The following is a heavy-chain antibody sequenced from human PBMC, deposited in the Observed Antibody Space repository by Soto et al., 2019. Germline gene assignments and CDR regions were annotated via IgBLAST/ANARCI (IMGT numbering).Heavy chain of an antibody. V-gene: IGHV4-4*03. Sequence: PPETLSLTCAVSGGSISSSNWWSWVRQPPGKGLEWIGEIYHSGSTNYNPSLKRRVTISVDKSKNQFSLKLSSVTAADTAVYYCARDRIVVVPAAMKPYYYYGMDVWGQGTTVTVSS. CDR2: IYHSGST. D-gene: IGHD2-2*01. CDR3: ARDRIVVVPAAMKPYYYYGMDV. J-gene: IGHJ6*02. CDR1: GGSISSSNW.